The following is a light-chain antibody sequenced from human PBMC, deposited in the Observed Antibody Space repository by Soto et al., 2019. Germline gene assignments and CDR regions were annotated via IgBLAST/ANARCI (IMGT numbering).Light chain of an antibody. J-gene: IGLJ1*01. CDR2: EVN. V-gene: IGLV2-8*01. CDR3: SSYAGSNNLGV. Sequence: QSALPQPPSASGSPGQSVTISCTGTSSDVGGYKYVSWYQQHPGKAPKLMIFEVNKRPSGVPDRFSGSKSGNTASLTVSGLQAEDEADYYCSSYAGSNNLGVFGTGTKVTVL. CDR1: SSDVGGYKY.